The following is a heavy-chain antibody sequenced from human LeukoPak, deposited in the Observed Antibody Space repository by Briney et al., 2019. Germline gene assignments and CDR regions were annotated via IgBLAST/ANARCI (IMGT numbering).Heavy chain of an antibody. Sequence: ASVKVSCKASGYTFTSYDINWVRQATGQGLEWMGWMNPNSGNTGYAQKLQGRVTMTTDTSTSTAYMELRSLRSDDTAVYYCARDMVQGVIMSYWGQGTLVTVSS. V-gene: IGHV1-8*01. CDR1: GYTFTSYD. CDR3: ARDMVQGVIMSY. J-gene: IGHJ4*02. D-gene: IGHD3-10*01. CDR2: MNPNSGNT.